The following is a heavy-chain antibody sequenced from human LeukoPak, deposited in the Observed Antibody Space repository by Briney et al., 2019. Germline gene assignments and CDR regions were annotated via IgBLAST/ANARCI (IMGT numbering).Heavy chain of an antibody. CDR3: ARVSGSYGDFDY. J-gene: IGHJ4*02. Sequence: ASVKVSCKASGYTFNRYGISWVRQAPGQGLEWMGWISAYNGNTNYAQKLQGRVTMTTDTSTSTAYMELRSLRSDDTAVYYCARVSGSYGDFDYWGQGTLVTVSS. V-gene: IGHV1-18*01. CDR1: GYTFNRYG. D-gene: IGHD1-26*01. CDR2: ISAYNGNT.